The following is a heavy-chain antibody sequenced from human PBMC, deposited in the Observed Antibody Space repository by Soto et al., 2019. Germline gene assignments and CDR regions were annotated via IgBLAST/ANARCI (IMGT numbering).Heavy chain of an antibody. J-gene: IGHJ4*02. CDR2: IIPILGIA. D-gene: IGHD2-15*01. Sequence: SVKVSCKASGGTFSGYTISWVRQAPGQGLEWMGRIIPILGIANYAQKFQGRVTITADKSTSTAYMELSSLRSEDTAVYYCARAQEYCSGGSCYLMGMYYFDYWGQGTLVTVSS. V-gene: IGHV1-69*02. CDR3: ARAQEYCSGGSCYLMGMYYFDY. CDR1: GGTFSGYT.